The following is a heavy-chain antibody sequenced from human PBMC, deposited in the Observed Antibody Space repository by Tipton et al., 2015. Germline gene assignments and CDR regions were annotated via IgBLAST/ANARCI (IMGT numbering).Heavy chain of an antibody. Sequence: LRLSCTVSGGSISGGGSYWSWIRQHPGKGLEWIGYIDNRGTTYYNPSLKSRLSLSVDTSKNQFSLRLNSVTAADTAVYYCARDDGYSHYAGWFGPWGQGTLVTVSS. CDR2: IDNRGTT. D-gene: IGHD4-11*01. V-gene: IGHV4-31*02. J-gene: IGHJ5*02. CDR3: ARDDGYSHYAGWFGP. CDR1: GGSISGGGSY.